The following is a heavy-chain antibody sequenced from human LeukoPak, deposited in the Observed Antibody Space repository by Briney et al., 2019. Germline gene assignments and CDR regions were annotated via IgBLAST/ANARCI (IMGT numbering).Heavy chain of an antibody. V-gene: IGHV3-48*01. CDR1: GLSFSSYN. J-gene: IGHJ5*02. CDR2: ITANNTSK. D-gene: IGHD6-13*01. CDR3: AAASAFSSSWRS. Sequence: GGSLRLSCTASGLSFSSYNMNWVRQAPGKGPEWVAYITANNTSKYYADSVKGRFTISRDNAKKSLFLQMNSLRAEDTAVYYCAAASAFSSSWRSWGQGTVVTVSS.